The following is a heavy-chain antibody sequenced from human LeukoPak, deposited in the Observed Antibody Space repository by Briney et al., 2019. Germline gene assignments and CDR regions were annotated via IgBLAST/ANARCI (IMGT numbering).Heavy chain of an antibody. CDR2: IWYEGSNK. CDR3: ARGIRSRLDFTGYSSSTNWFDP. J-gene: IGHJ5*02. D-gene: IGHD6-13*01. V-gene: IGHV3-33*01. CDR1: GFTFSSYG. Sequence: PGGSLRLSCAASGFTFSSYGMHWVRQAPGKGVEWVAVIWYEGSNKYYADSVKPRFTITRDNSKNTLYLQMNSLIAEDTAVYYCARGIRSRLDFTGYSSSTNWFDPWGQGTLVTVSS.